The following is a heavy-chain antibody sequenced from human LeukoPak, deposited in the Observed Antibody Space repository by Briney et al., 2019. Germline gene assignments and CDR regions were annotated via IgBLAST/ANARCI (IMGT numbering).Heavy chain of an antibody. Sequence: SVKVSCKAPGGTFSSYAISWVRQAPGQGLEWMGRIIPILGIANYAQKFQGRVTITADKSTSTAYMELSSLRSEDTAVYYCARLGPLRYFDWLSDYGMDVWGQGTTVTVSS. CDR3: ARLGPLRYFDWLSDYGMDV. CDR1: GGTFSSYA. D-gene: IGHD3-9*01. V-gene: IGHV1-69*04. CDR2: IIPILGIA. J-gene: IGHJ6*02.